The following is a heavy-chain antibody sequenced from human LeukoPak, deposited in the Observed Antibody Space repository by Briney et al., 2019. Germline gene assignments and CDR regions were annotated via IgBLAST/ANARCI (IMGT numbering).Heavy chain of an antibody. CDR1: GGTXSSYA. CDR2: IIPILGIA. Sequence: SVKVSCKASGGTXSSYAISWVRQAPGQGLEWMGRIIPILGIANYAQKFQGRVTITADKSTSTAYMELSSLRSEDTAVYYCATSSSGYWFDPWGQGTLVTVSS. CDR3: ATSSSGYWFDP. V-gene: IGHV1-69*04. D-gene: IGHD5-12*01. J-gene: IGHJ5*02.